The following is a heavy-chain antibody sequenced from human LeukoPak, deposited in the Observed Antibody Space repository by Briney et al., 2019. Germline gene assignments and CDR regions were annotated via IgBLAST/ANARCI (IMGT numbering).Heavy chain of an antibody. CDR2: IIPIFGTA. CDR3: AGNYYGSGSYYKGDY. J-gene: IGHJ4*02. V-gene: IGHV1-69*13. Sequence: ASVKVSCKASGGTFSSYAISWVRQAPGQGLEWMGGIIPIFGTANYAQKFQGRVTITADESTSTAYMELSSLRSEDTAVYYCAGNYYGSGSYYKGDYWGQGTLVTVSS. D-gene: IGHD3-10*01. CDR1: GGTFSSYA.